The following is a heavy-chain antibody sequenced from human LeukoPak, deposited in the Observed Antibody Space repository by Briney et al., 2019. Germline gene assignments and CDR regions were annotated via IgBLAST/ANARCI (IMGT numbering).Heavy chain of an antibody. CDR2: IYYSGST. D-gene: IGHD6-13*01. J-gene: IGHJ4*02. Sequence: SETLSLTCTVSGGSISSYYWSWIRRPPGKGLEWIGYIYYSGSTNYNPSLESRVTMSVDTTKNQFSLKLSSVTAADTAVYYCARERGSSWSLDYWGQGTLVTVSS. V-gene: IGHV4-59*12. CDR3: ARERGSSWSLDY. CDR1: GGSISSYY.